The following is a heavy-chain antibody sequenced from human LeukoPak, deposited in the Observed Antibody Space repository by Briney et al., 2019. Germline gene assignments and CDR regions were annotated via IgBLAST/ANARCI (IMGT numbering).Heavy chain of an antibody. CDR2: IYYSGST. J-gene: IGHJ4*02. Sequence: SETLSLTCTVSGGSISSGSYYWDWIRQPPGKGLEWIGSIYYSGSTYYNPSLKSRVTISVDTSKNQFSLKLSSVTAADTAVYYCARLGGDYGYWGQGTLVTVSS. D-gene: IGHD4-17*01. CDR1: GGSISSGSYY. V-gene: IGHV4-39*01. CDR3: ARLGGDYGY.